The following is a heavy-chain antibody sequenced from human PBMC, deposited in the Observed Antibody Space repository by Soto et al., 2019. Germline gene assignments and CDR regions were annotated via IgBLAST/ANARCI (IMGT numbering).Heavy chain of an antibody. V-gene: IGHV3-30-3*01. CDR1: GFTSSSYA. Sequence: GGSLRLSCAASGFTSSSYAMHWVRQAPGKGLEWVAVISYDGSNKYYADSVKGRFTISRDNSKNTLYLQMNSLRAEDTAVYYCARAIVATIYYYYYGMDVWGQGTTVTVSS. CDR2: ISYDGSNK. J-gene: IGHJ6*02. D-gene: IGHD5-12*01. CDR3: ARAIVATIYYYYYGMDV.